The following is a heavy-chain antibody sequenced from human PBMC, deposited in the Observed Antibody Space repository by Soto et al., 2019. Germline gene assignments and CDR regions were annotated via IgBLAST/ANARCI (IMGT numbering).Heavy chain of an antibody. D-gene: IGHD1-26*01. Sequence: ETLSLTCAVSGGSISSSNWWSWVRQPPGKGLEWIGEIYHSGSTNYNPSLKSRVTISVDKSKNQFSLKLSSVTAADTAVYYCARGSGSYEYYYYGMDVWGQGTTVTVSS. V-gene: IGHV4-4*02. CDR1: GGSISSSNW. CDR3: ARGSGSYEYYYYGMDV. J-gene: IGHJ6*02. CDR2: IYHSGST.